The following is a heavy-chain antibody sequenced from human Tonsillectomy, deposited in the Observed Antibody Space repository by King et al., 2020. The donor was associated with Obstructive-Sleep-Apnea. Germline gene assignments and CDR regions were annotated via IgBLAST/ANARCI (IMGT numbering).Heavy chain of an antibody. J-gene: IGHJ4*02. V-gene: IGHV3-43D*03. CDR1: GFTFDDYA. CDR2: ITCNSGST. D-gene: IGHD4-17*01. CDR3: AKDENCDYGAIGY. Sequence: VQLVESGGGVVQPGGSLRLSCAASGFTFDDYAMHWVRQAPGKGLDWVSLITCNSGSTHYAYSVEGRFTISRHNNKNSLYLQMNSLRPEDSALYYCAKDENCDYGAIGYWGQGTLVTVAS.